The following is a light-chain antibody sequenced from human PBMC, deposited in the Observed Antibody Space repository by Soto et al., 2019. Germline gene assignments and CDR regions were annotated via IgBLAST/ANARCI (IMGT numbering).Light chain of an antibody. Sequence: EIQMTQFPSFVSASVGARITITCRANESVGNWLAWYQQKPGKAPKLLIYAASSLQSGVPSRFSGSGSGTDFTFTISSLQPEDIATYYCQQYDNLVTFGGGTKVDNK. CDR1: ESVGNW. J-gene: IGKJ4*01. CDR2: AAS. V-gene: IGKV1-12*01. CDR3: QQYDNLVT.